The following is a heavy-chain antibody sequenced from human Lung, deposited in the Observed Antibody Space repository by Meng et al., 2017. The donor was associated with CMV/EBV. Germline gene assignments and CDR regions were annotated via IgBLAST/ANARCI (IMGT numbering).Heavy chain of an antibody. CDR1: GFTFSDYG. Sequence: GESLKISCATSGFTFSDYGMNWVRQAPGKGLEWVALISGTTDYIYYADSIKGRFTVSRDDAKNALYLQMNNLRAEDTALYYCTRGVFDYWGHGAMVTVSS. CDR3: TRGVFDY. V-gene: IGHV3-21*06. CDR2: ISGTTDYI. J-gene: IGHJ4*01.